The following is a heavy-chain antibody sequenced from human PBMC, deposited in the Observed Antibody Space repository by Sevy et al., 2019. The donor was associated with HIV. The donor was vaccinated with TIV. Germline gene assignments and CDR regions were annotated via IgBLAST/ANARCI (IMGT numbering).Heavy chain of an antibody. Sequence: SETLSLTCTVSGGSISSYYWSWIRQPAGKGLEWIGRIYTSGSTNYNPSLKSRVTMSVDTSKNQFSLRLSSVTAADTVVYYCARENDFWSGYTAYYGMDVWGQGTTVTVSS. CDR3: ARENDFWSGYTAYYGMDV. D-gene: IGHD3-3*01. J-gene: IGHJ6*02. CDR1: GGSISSYY. V-gene: IGHV4-4*07. CDR2: IYTSGST.